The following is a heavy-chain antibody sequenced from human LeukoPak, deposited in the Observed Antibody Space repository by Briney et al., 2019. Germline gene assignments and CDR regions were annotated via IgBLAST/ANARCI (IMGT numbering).Heavy chain of an antibody. CDR2: INPNSGGT. J-gene: IGHJ4*02. V-gene: IGHV1-2*02. Sequence: ASVKVSCKASGYTFTGYYMHWVRQAPGQGLEWMGWINPNSGGTNYAQKFQGRVTMTRDTSISTAYMELRSLRSDDTAVYYCARDMPLPMITFGGVIALDYWGQGTLVTVSS. D-gene: IGHD3-16*02. CDR1: GYTFTGYY. CDR3: ARDMPLPMITFGGVIALDY.